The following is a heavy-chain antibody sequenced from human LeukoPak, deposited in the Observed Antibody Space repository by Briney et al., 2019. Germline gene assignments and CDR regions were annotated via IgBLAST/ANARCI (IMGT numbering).Heavy chain of an antibody. Sequence: GESLKISCKGSGYSFTSYWIGWVRQMPGKGLEWMGIIYPGDSDTRYSPSFQGQVTISADKSISTAYLQWSSLKASDTAMYYCARHRSMVRGVIQGWFDPWGRGTLVTVSS. V-gene: IGHV5-51*01. CDR1: GYSFTSYW. CDR2: IYPGDSDT. CDR3: ARHRSMVRGVIQGWFDP. J-gene: IGHJ5*02. D-gene: IGHD3-10*01.